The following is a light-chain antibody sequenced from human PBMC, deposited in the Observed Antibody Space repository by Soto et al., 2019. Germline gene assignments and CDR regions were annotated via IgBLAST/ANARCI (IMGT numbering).Light chain of an antibody. Sequence: QPVLTQSPSASASLGASVKLTCTLSSGHSSYAIAWHQQQPEKGPRYLMKLNSDGSHTKGDGIPDRFSGSSPGAERYLTLSSLQSEDEADYYCQTWGTGIQVFGGGTKLTVL. CDR3: QTWGTGIQV. J-gene: IGLJ2*01. V-gene: IGLV4-69*01. CDR2: LNSDGSH. CDR1: SGHSSYA.